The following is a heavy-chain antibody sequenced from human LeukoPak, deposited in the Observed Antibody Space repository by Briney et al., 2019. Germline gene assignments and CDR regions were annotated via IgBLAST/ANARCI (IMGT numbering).Heavy chain of an antibody. Sequence: GGSLRLSCAASGFTFSSSAMSWVRQVPGKGLEWVSSISSSSSYIYYADSVKGRFTISRDNAKNSLYLQMNSLRAEDTAVYYCASHSYYGSGSPPYGMDVWGQGTTVTVSS. J-gene: IGHJ6*02. D-gene: IGHD3-10*01. CDR2: ISSSSSYI. V-gene: IGHV3-21*01. CDR3: ASHSYYGSGSPPYGMDV. CDR1: GFTFSSSA.